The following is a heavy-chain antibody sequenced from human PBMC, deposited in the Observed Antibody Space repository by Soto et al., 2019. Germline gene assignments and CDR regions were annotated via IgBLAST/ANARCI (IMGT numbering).Heavy chain of an antibody. Sequence: QVQLVQSGAEVKKPGSSVKVSCKASGGTFSSYAISWVRQAPGQGLEWMGGIIPIFGTANYAQKLQGRVTITADESTSTAYMELSSLRSEDTAVYYCARGRAIVATIKYYGMDVWGQVTTVTVSS. D-gene: IGHD5-12*01. J-gene: IGHJ6*02. V-gene: IGHV1-69*12. CDR3: ARGRAIVATIKYYGMDV. CDR1: GGTFSSYA. CDR2: IIPIFGTA.